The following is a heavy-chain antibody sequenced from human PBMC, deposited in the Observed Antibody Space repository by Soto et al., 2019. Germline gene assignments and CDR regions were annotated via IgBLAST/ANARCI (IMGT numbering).Heavy chain of an antibody. CDR1: GFTFSSYG. CDR3: AREDDLWSGYSRRPNWFDP. CDR2: ISYDGSNK. D-gene: IGHD3-3*01. J-gene: IGHJ5*02. Sequence: GGSLRLSCAASGFTFSSYGMHWVRQAPGKGLEWVAVISYDGSNKYYADSVKGRFTISRDNSKNTLYLQMNSLRAEDTAVYYCAREDDLWSGYSRRPNWFDPWGQGTLVTV. V-gene: IGHV3-30*03.